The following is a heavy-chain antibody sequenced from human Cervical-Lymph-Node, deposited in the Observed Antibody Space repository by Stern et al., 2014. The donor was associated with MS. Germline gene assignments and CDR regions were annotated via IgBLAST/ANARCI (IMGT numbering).Heavy chain of an antibody. CDR1: GGTFSSYA. Sequence: QMQLVQSGAEVKKPGSSVKVSCKASGGTFSSYAISWVRQAPGQGLEWMGGIIPILGTANYAQKFQGRVTITADKSTSTAYMELSSLRSEDTAVYYCARGRGYCSGGSCYEYYYYGMDVWGQGTTVTVSS. CDR3: ARGRGYCSGGSCYEYYYYGMDV. J-gene: IGHJ6*02. V-gene: IGHV1-69*06. CDR2: IIPILGTA. D-gene: IGHD2-15*01.